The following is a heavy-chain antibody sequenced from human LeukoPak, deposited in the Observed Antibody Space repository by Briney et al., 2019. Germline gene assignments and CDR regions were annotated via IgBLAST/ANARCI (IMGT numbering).Heavy chain of an antibody. CDR3: ARLRIAAAGTGYYYYYMDV. Sequence: ASVKVSCKASGYTFTSYGISWVRQAPGQGLEWMGWINAGNGNTKYSQKFQGRVTITTDESTSTAYMELSSLRSEDTAVYYCARLRIAAAGTGYYYYYMDVWGKGTTVTVSS. V-gene: IGHV1-18*01. D-gene: IGHD6-13*01. CDR1: GYTFTSYG. J-gene: IGHJ6*03. CDR2: INAGNGNT.